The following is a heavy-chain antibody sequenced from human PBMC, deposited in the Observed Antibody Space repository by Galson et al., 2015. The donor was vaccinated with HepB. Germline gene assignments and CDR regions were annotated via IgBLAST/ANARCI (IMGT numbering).Heavy chain of an antibody. V-gene: IGHV3-7*01. J-gene: IGHJ5*02. D-gene: IGHD3-16*01. CDR3: ARIPLMIALGGVFVNWFDP. CDR1: GFTFSSYW. Sequence: SLRLSCAASGFTFSSYWMSWVRQAPGKGLEWVANIKQDGSEKYYVDSLKGRFTISRDNAKNSLYLQMNSLRAEDTALYYCARIPLMIALGGVFVNWFDPWGQGTLVTVPS. CDR2: IKQDGSEK.